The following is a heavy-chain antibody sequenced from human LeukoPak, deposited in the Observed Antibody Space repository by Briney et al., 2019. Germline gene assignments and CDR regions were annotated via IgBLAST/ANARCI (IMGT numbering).Heavy chain of an antibody. Sequence: GGSLRLSCVAYGFTFSSFGMSWVRQAPGKGLEWVSIISGSGGITYYADSVKGRFTISRDNSKNTLYLQMNSLRAEDTAVYYCAKKYSSSGYYFDSWGQGTLVTVSS. CDR2: ISGSGGIT. J-gene: IGHJ4*02. D-gene: IGHD6-13*01. V-gene: IGHV3-23*01. CDR1: GFTFSSFG. CDR3: AKKYSSSGYYFDS.